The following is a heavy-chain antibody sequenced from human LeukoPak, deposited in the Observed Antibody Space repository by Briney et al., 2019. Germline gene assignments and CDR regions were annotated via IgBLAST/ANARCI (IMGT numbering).Heavy chain of an antibody. J-gene: IGHJ4*02. CDR1: GFTFSSYS. CDR2: ISSSSSTI. Sequence: GGSLRLSCAASGFTFSSYSMNWVRQAPGKGLEWVSYISSSSSTIYYADSVKGRFTISRDNAKNSLYLQMNSLRAEDTAVYYCAKDHNYFDSWGQGTLVTVSS. V-gene: IGHV3-48*01. CDR3: AKDHNYFDS.